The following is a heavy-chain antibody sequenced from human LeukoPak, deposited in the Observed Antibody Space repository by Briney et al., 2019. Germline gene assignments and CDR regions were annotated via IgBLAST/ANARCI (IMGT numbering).Heavy chain of an antibody. Sequence: MPSETLSLTCTVSGGSITSHYWSWIRQPPGKGLEWIGYIYYSGSTNYNPSLKSRVTMSVDTSKNQVSLKLTSVTAADTAVYYCAREYSGYDTTPFDYWGQGTLVTVSS. CDR2: IYYSGST. D-gene: IGHD5-12*01. V-gene: IGHV4-59*11. CDR3: AREYSGYDTTPFDY. J-gene: IGHJ4*02. CDR1: GGSITSHY.